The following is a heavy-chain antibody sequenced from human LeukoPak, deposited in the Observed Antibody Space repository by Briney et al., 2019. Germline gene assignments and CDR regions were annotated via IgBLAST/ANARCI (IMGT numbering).Heavy chain of an antibody. V-gene: IGHV1-2*02. Sequence: ASVKVSCKASGYTFTGYYMHWVRQAPGQGLEWMGWINPNSGGTNYAQKFQGRVTMTRDTSISTAYMELSRLRSDDTAVYYCASGGMTTGGTDAFDIWGQGTMVTVSS. D-gene: IGHD4-17*01. CDR1: GYTFTGYY. J-gene: IGHJ3*02. CDR2: INPNSGGT. CDR3: ASGGMTTGGTDAFDI.